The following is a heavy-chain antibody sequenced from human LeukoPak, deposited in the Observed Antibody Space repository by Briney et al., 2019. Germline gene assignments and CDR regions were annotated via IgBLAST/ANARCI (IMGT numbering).Heavy chain of an antibody. D-gene: IGHD4-17*01. CDR2: NSSSSSYI. CDR1: GFTFSSYS. CDR3: ARDLRGYYGDYRYYFDY. J-gene: IGHJ4*02. Sequence: GGSLRLSCAASGFTFSSYSMNWVRQAPGKGLEWVSSNSSSSSYIYYADSVKGRFTISRDNAKNSLYLQMNSLRAEDTAVYYCARDLRGYYGDYRYYFDYWGQGTLVTVSS. V-gene: IGHV3-21*01.